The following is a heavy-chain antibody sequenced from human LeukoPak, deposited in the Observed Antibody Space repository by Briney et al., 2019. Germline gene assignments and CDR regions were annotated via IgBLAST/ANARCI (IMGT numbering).Heavy chain of an antibody. CDR1: GYTFNSYD. CDR2: MNPNSGNA. J-gene: IGHJ4*02. V-gene: IGHV1-8*01. CDR3: ARGQSQFDY. Sequence: GASAKVYCKASGYTFNSYDIKWVRQATGQGLELMGWMNPNSGNAVYAQKFQGRVTMTRNTSITTAYMELTSLRSEDTAMYYCARGQSQFDYWGQGTLVTVSS.